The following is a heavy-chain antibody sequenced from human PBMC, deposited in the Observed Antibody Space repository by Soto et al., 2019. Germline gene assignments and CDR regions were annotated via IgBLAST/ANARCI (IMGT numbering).Heavy chain of an antibody. CDR3: ARECRNYYDSSGNYYVGGYYYYGMDV. CDR2: ISYDGSNK. D-gene: IGHD3-22*01. CDR1: GFTFSSYA. Sequence: GGSLRLSCAASGFTFSSYAMHWVRQAPGKGLEWVAVISYDGSNKYYADSVKGRFTISRDNSKNTLYLQMNSLRAEDTAVDYCARECRNYYDSSGNYYVGGYYYYGMDVWGQGTTVTVSS. V-gene: IGHV3-30-3*01. J-gene: IGHJ6*02.